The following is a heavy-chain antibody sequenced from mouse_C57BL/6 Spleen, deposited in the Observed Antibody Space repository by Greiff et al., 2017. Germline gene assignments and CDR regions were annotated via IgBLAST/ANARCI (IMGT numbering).Heavy chain of an antibody. D-gene: IGHD2-1*01. Sequence: QVQLQQSGPELVKPGASVKISCKASGYAFSSSWMNWVKQRPGKGLEWIGRIYPGDGDTNYNGKFKGKATLTADKSSSTAYMQLSSLTSEDSAVYVCARRGYGNYAMDYWGQGTSVTVSS. V-gene: IGHV1-82*01. J-gene: IGHJ4*01. CDR2: IYPGDGDT. CDR3: ARRGYGNYAMDY. CDR1: GYAFSSSW.